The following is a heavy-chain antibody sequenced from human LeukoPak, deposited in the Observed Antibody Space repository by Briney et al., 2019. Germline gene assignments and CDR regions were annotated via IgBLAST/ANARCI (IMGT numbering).Heavy chain of an antibody. V-gene: IGHV1-46*01. J-gene: IGHJ5*02. Sequence: GASVKVSCKASGYTFTSYGISWVRQAPGQGLEWMGIVNPSGGGTNYAQKFQGRVTVTRDTSTSTVYMELSSLRSEDTAVYYCARGGDYYDSSGYYNWFDPWGQGTLVTVSS. CDR3: ARGGDYYDSSGYYNWFDP. D-gene: IGHD3-22*01. CDR1: GYTFTSYG. CDR2: VNPSGGGT.